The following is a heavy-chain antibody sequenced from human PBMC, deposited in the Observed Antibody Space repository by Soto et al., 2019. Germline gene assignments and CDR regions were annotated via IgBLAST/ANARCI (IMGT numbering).Heavy chain of an antibody. CDR3: ATEWAGTKTLYGLDV. V-gene: IGHV4-31*03. J-gene: IGHJ6*02. D-gene: IGHD6-19*01. CDR2: ISHSGST. CDR1: GGSISSGSYY. Sequence: QVQLQESGPGLVKPSQTLSLTCTVSGGSISSGSYYWGWIRQHPGKGLEWIGYISHSGSTYYNPSLNSRVTISADTSKKQVSLKLSSVTAADTAVYYWATEWAGTKTLYGLDVWGRGTTVTVSS.